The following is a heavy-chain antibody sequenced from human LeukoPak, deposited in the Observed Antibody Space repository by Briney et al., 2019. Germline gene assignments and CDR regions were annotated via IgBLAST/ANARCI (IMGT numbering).Heavy chain of an antibody. CDR2: TYYRSKWSKWCN. J-gene: IGHJ5*02. D-gene: IGHD6-19*01. Sequence: SQTLSLTCAISGDSVSSNSAAWNWIRQSPSRGLEWLGRTYYRSKWSKWCNDYAVSVKGRVTINPDTSKSQFSLQLNSVTPEETAVYYCARDSGSGWSNWFDPCGQGTLVTVSS. CDR3: ARDSGSGWSNWFDP. CDR1: GDSVSSNSAA. V-gene: IGHV6-1*01.